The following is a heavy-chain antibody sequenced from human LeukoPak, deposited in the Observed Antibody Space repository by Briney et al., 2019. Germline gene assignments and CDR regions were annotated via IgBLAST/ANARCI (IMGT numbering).Heavy chain of an antibody. CDR2: VSVYNGNT. J-gene: IGHJ4*02. CDR3: ARDVTVADT. Sequence: GASVKVSCKASGYTFTDYGISWVRQAPGEGREWMGWVSVYNGNTNFAQKFEDRVTVTTDTSTSTVYMELRSLRSDDTAVYYCARDVTVADTWGQGTLVTVSS. V-gene: IGHV1-18*01. D-gene: IGHD6-19*01. CDR1: GYTFTDYG.